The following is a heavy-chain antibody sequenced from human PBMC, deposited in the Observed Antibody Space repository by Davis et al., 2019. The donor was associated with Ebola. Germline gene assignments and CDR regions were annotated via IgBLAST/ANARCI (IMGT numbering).Heavy chain of an antibody. D-gene: IGHD2-8*02. V-gene: IGHV5-51*01. Sequence: GESLKTSCKDSGNSFTSHWIGWVRQMPGKGLDWMGIIYTGDSDTRYSPSFRGQVTISADKSMKTAFLQWSSLKASDSGMYYCASLRRTITGMDDGFDIWGQGTMVTVSS. CDR2: IYTGDSDT. CDR3: ASLRRTITGMDDGFDI. J-gene: IGHJ3*02. CDR1: GNSFTSHW.